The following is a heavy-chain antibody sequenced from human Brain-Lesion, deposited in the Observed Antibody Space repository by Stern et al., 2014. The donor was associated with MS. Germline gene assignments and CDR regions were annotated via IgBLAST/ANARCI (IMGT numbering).Heavy chain of an antibody. Sequence: VQLGESGAEVKKPGASGKVSCKASGYTFTGYYMYWVRQAPGQGLEWMGWINPNSGGTHYAQKFQGRVTMTRDTSITTAYMELSRLRSDDTAVYYCARGYYGSGRPQKGMDVWGQGTTVTVSS. CDR1: GYTFTGYY. J-gene: IGHJ6*02. V-gene: IGHV1-2*02. CDR2: INPNSGGT. CDR3: ARGYYGSGRPQKGMDV. D-gene: IGHD3-10*01.